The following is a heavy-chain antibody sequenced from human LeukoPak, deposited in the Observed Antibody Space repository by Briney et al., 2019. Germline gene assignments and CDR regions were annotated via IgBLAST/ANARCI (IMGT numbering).Heavy chain of an antibody. CDR2: ISYTGST. CDR3: ARMVDRNYYLDY. V-gene: IGHV4-59*08. D-gene: IGHD2-15*01. J-gene: IGHJ4*02. CDR1: GRSISSYY. Sequence: PPETLSLTCTISGRSISSYYWTWIRQPPGQGLEWIGSISYTGSTDYNPSLKSRVSISVDTSKNQFSLKVKSVTAADTAVYYCARMVDRNYYLDYWGQGTLVTVSS.